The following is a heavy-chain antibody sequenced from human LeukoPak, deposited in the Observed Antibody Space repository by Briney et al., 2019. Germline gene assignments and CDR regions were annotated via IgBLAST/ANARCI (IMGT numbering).Heavy chain of an antibody. CDR3: ARVPPPTYYYDSSGNQDYYYGMDV. Sequence: DSVTVSCKVSGYTFTSYDFNGLRQAIAQELEWMGWRNPNSGNTVYGQKFQGRVTMTRNTSISTAYMELSSLRSEDTAVYYCARVPPPTYYYDSSGNQDYYYGMDVWGQGTTVTVSS. CDR1: GYTFTSYD. D-gene: IGHD3-22*01. V-gene: IGHV1-8*01. J-gene: IGHJ6*02. CDR2: RNPNSGNT.